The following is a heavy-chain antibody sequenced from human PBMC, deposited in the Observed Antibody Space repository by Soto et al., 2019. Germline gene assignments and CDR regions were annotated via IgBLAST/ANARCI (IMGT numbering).Heavy chain of an antibody. CDR2: ISAYNGNT. J-gene: IGHJ5*02. CDR3: ARDYCSSTCCYAGGGWFDP. CDR1: GYTFTSYG. V-gene: IGHV1-18*01. Sequence: QVQLVQSGAEVKKPGASVKVSCKASGYTFTSYGISWVRQAPGQGLEWMGWISAYNGNTNYAQKLQGRVTMTTDTSTSTAYMERRSLRSDDTAVYYCARDYCSSTCCYAGGGWFDPWGQGTLVTVSS. D-gene: IGHD2-2*01.